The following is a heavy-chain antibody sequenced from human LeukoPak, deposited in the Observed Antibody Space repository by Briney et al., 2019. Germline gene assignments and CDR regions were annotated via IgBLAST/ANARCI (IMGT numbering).Heavy chain of an antibody. CDR1: GYTFTGYY. D-gene: IGHD6-13*01. J-gene: IGHJ4*02. V-gene: IGHV1-2*02. Sequence: GASVKVSCKASGYTFTGYYMHWVRQAPGQGLEWMGWINPNGGGTNYAQKFQGRVTMTRDTSISTAYMELSRLRSDDTAVYYCARDLGLIAAAGSCDYWGQGNLVNVSS. CDR2: INPNGGGT. CDR3: ARDLGLIAAAGSCDY.